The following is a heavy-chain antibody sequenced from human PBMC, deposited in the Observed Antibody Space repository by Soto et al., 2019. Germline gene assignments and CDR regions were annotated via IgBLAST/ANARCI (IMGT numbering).Heavy chain of an antibody. CDR1: GGSISSYY. CDR2: IYYSGST. Sequence: PSETLSLTCTVSGGSISSYYWSWIRQPPGKGLEWIGYIYYSGSTNYNPSLKSRVTISVDTSKNQFSLKLSSVTAADTAVYYCARGTVDTGGWYFDYWGQGTLVTVSS. CDR3: ARGTVDTGGWYFDY. V-gene: IGHV4-59*01. D-gene: IGHD5-18*01. J-gene: IGHJ4*02.